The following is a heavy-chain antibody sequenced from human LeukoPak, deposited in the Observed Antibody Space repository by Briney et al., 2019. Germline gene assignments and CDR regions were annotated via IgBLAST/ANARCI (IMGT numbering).Heavy chain of an antibody. Sequence: VASVKVSCKASGYNFNAYYMHWVRQGPGQGLEWMGWINPNSGGTNYAQKFQGRVTLTRDTSINTVYMEVNRLTSDDTVVYYCARGEWLVLGDHWGQGTPVTVSS. V-gene: IGHV1-2*02. CDR2: INPNSGGT. D-gene: IGHD3-3*01. CDR3: ARGEWLVLGDH. J-gene: IGHJ4*02. CDR1: GYNFNAYY.